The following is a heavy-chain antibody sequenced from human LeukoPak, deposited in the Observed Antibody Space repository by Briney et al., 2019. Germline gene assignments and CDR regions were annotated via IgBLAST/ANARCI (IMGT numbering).Heavy chain of an antibody. CDR3: ARDSGSDSSSWYGKWFDP. V-gene: IGHV1-18*01. D-gene: IGHD6-13*01. J-gene: IGHJ5*02. CDR1: GYTFTSYY. Sequence: ASVMVSCTASGYTFTSYYINWVRQAPGQGLEWMGWISAYNGKTNYAQRLQDRVTMTTDTPTSTAYMELRSLTSDDTAVYYCARDSGSDSSSWYGKWFDPWGQGTLVTVSS. CDR2: ISAYNGKT.